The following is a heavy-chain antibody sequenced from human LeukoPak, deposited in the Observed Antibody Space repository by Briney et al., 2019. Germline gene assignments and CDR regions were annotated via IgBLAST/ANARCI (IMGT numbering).Heavy chain of an antibody. CDR2: ISYDGSNK. V-gene: IGHV3-30*18. CDR3: AKDASPGVIVVVIDY. CDR1: GFTFSSYE. J-gene: IGHJ4*02. Sequence: GGSLRLSCAASGFTFSSYEMNWVRQAPGKGLEWVAVISYDGSNKYYADSVKGRFTISRDNSKNTLYLQMNSLRAEDTAVYYCAKDASPGVIVVVIDYWGQGTLVTVSS. D-gene: IGHD3-22*01.